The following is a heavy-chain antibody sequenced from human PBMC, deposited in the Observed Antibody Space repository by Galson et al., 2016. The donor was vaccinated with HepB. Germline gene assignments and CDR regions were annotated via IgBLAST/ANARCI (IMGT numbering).Heavy chain of an antibody. V-gene: IGHV4-4*02. CDR1: GFSLSSYG. J-gene: IGHJ5*02. Sequence: SLRLSCAASGFSLSSYGMQWVRQAPGKGLEWIGEIYPSGGTNYNPSLNSRVTMSVDKPKNQFSLRLTSVTAADTAVYYCARGSRSGNYVGWGHWFDPWGQGALVTVSS. D-gene: IGHD1-26*01. CDR2: IYPSGGT. CDR3: ARGSRSGNYVGWGHWFDP.